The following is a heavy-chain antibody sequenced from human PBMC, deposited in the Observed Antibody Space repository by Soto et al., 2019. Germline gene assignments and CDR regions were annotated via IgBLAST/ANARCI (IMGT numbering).Heavy chain of an antibody. CDR3: ARHGGYDFWSGYSNWFDP. Sequence: SETLSLTCTVSGGSISSSSYYWGWIRQPPGKGLEWIGSIYYSGSTYYNPSLKSRVTISVDTSKNQFSLKLSSVTAADTAVYYCARHGGYDFWSGYSNWFDPWGQGTLVTVS. J-gene: IGHJ5*02. CDR2: IYYSGST. D-gene: IGHD3-3*01. V-gene: IGHV4-39*01. CDR1: GGSISSSSYY.